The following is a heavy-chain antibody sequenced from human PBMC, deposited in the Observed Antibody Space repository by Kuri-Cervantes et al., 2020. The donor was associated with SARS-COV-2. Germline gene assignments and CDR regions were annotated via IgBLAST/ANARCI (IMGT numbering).Heavy chain of an antibody. J-gene: IGHJ4*02. CDR1: GFNFSRTD. D-gene: IGHD2-21*01. V-gene: IGHV3-30*18. CDR3: AKDHFGVHDF. CDR2: ISHDGKNK. Sequence: LSLTCAASGFNFSRTDMHWVRQAPGKGLEWVAVISHDGKNKKCIASGKGRFTISRDNSQNTLYLHMKSLRSEDTAMYYCAKDHFGVHDFWGQGTLVTVSS.